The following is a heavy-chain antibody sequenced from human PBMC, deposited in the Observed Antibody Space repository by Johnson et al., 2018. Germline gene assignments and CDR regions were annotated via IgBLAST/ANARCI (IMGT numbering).Heavy chain of an antibody. CDR3: ARGVLAYCGGDCFSGNAFDI. D-gene: IGHD2-21*02. J-gene: IGHJ3*02. CDR2: LIPIFGTA. Sequence: QVQLVQSGAEVKKPGSSVKVSCKASGGTFSSYAISWVRQAPGQGLEWMGGLIPIFGTANYAQKFQGRVTITADESTSTAYMELSSLRSEDTAVYYCARGVLAYCGGDCFSGNAFDIWGQGTMVTVSS. V-gene: IGHV1-69*12. CDR1: GGTFSSYA.